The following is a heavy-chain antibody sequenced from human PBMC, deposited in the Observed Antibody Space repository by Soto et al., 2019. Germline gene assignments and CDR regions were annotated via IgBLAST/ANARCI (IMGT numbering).Heavy chain of an antibody. D-gene: IGHD2-21*02. CDR3: ARDRAYCGGDCYSAYYYYYGMDV. CDR1: GFTLSSSA. V-gene: IGHV3-23*01. J-gene: IGHJ6*02. Sequence: QLGGSLRLSCAVSGFTLSSSAMSWVRQAPGKGLEWVSSISVSGGSTYYADSVKGRFTISRDNSKNSLYLQMNSLRAEDTAVYYCARDRAYCGGDCYSAYYYYYGMDVWGQGTTVTVS. CDR2: ISVSGGST.